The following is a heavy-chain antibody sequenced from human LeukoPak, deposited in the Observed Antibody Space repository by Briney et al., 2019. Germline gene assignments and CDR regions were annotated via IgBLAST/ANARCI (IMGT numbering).Heavy chain of an antibody. D-gene: IGHD3-22*01. CDR1: GFTFSSYS. V-gene: IGHV3-21*04. CDR3: AKDHHYYDSSGYYYGRFDP. Sequence: GGSLRLSCAASGFTFSSYSMNWVRQAPGKGLEWVSSISSSSSYIYYADSVKGRFTISRDNSKNTLYLQMNSLRAEDTAVYYCAKDHHYYDSSGYYYGRFDPWGQGTLVTVSS. CDR2: ISSSSSYI. J-gene: IGHJ5*02.